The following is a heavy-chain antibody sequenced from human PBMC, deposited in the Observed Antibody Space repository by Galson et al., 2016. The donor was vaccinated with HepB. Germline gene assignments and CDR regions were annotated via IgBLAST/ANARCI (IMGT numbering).Heavy chain of an antibody. V-gene: IGHV1-24*01. J-gene: IGHJ6*02. CDR1: GYTLIELS. Sequence: SCKVSGYTLIELSMHWARQAPGKGLEWMGGFDPENAETIYAQQFQGRVIMTEDTSTDAAYMELSSLRSEDTAVYYCATFGRTTVTTPGAKYYYYGMDVWGQGTTVTVSS. CDR3: ATFGRTTVTTPGAKYYYYGMDV. D-gene: IGHD4-17*01. CDR2: FDPENAET.